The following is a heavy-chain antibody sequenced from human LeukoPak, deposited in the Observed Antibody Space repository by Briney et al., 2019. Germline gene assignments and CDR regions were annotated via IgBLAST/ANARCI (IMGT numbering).Heavy chain of an antibody. Sequence: NPGGSLRLSCSASGFTFSDYDMNWVRQAPGKGLEWVSSISYLSSHVYYGDSVKGRFSISRDNAKNSLYMQMNSLGAEDTAIYYCGRAFPPLRTSSAGDLWGQGILVTVSS. CDR1: GFTFSDYD. J-gene: IGHJ4*02. V-gene: IGHV3-21*01. CDR3: GRAFPPLRTSSAGDL. D-gene: IGHD3-16*01. CDR2: ISYLSSHV.